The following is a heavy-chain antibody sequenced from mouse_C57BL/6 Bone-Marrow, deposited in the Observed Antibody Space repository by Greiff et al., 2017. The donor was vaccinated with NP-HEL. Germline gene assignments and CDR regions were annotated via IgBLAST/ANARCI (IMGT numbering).Heavy chain of an antibody. Sequence: EVQRVESGPGLVKPSQSLSLTCSVTGYSITSGYYWNWIRQFPGNKLEWMGYISYDGSNNYNPSLKNRISITRDTSKNQFFLKLNSVTTEDTATYYCARETIVKDYFDYWGQGTTLTVSS. CDR3: ARETIVKDYFDY. CDR2: ISYDGSN. CDR1: GYSITSGYY. D-gene: IGHD2-5*01. V-gene: IGHV3-6*01. J-gene: IGHJ2*01.